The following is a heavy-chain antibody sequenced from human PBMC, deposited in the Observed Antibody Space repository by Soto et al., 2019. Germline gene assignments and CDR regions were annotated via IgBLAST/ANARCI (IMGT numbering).Heavy chain of an antibody. CDR1: GGSFSGYY. Sequence: SETLPLTCAGYGGSFSGYYWRCIRQPPGKGLEWIGEINHSRSTNYNPSLKSRVTISVDTSKNQFSLKLSSVTAADTAVYYCATSTLRFLESGMDVWGKGTTLTVSS. D-gene: IGHD3-3*01. CDR3: ATSTLRFLESGMDV. J-gene: IGHJ6*03. V-gene: IGHV4-34*01. CDR2: INHSRST.